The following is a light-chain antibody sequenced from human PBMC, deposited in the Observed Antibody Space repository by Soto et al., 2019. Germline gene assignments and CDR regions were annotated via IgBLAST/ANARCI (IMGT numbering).Light chain of an antibody. J-gene: IGKJ1*01. Sequence: TRSPSTLSASVGDRGIITCRASQGISDYLAWYQQKPGKAPKLLIYDASNLESGVPSTFSGSGSGTEFTLTISSLQPDDFATYYCQQFIDGWTFGQGTKVDI. CDR3: QQFIDGWT. V-gene: IGKV1-5*01. CDR2: DAS. CDR1: QGISDY.